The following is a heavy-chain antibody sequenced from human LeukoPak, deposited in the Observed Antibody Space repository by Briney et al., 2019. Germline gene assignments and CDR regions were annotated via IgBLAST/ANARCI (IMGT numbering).Heavy chain of an antibody. J-gene: IGHJ4*02. Sequence: GGSLRLSCAASGFTFSNYEINWVRQAPGRGLEWISYISGSGTSVYHANSVKGRFTISRDNAKNSVYLQMNSLRAEDTAVYYCARETYYGSGSYSDFALDYWGRGTLVTVSS. V-gene: IGHV3-48*03. CDR3: ARETYYGSGSYSDFALDY. D-gene: IGHD3-10*01. CDR1: GFTFSNYE. CDR2: ISGSGTSV.